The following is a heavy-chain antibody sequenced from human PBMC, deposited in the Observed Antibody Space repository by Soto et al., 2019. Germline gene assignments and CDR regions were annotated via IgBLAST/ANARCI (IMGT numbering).Heavy chain of an antibody. J-gene: IGHJ5*02. CDR2: IYYSGST. D-gene: IGHD2-2*01. V-gene: IGHV4-59*08. Sequence: SETLSLTCTVSGGSISSYYWSWIRQPPGKGLEWIGYIYYSGSTNYNPSLKSRVTISVDTSKNQFSLKLSSVTAADTAVYYCARHSHQLLYNWFDPWGQGTLVTVSS. CDR3: ARHSHQLLYNWFDP. CDR1: GGSISSYY.